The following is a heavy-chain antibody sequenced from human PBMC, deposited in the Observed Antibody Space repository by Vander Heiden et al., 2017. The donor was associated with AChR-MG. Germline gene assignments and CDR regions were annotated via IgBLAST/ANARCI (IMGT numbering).Heavy chain of an antibody. CDR3: ARGCGGFWILFDY. CDR2: INHSGST. V-gene: IGHV4-34*01. Sequence: QVQLQQWGAGLLKPSETLSLPCAVYGGSFSGYYWSWIRQPPGKGLEWIGEINHSGSTNYNPSLKSRVTISVDTSKNQFSLKLSSVTAADTAVYYCARGCGGFWILFDYWGQGTLVTVSS. D-gene: IGHD5-18*01. J-gene: IGHJ4*02. CDR1: GGSFSGYY.